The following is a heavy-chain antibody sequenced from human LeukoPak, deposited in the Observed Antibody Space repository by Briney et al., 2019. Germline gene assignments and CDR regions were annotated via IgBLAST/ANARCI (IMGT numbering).Heavy chain of an antibody. Sequence: PSETLSLTCAVSGYSISSGYYWGWIRQPPGKGLEWIGSIYHSGSTYYNPSLKSRVTISVDTSKNQFSLKLSSVTAADTAVYYCARTRGGYYDFWSGFPMDVWGKGTTVTVSS. CDR3: ARTRGGYYDFWSGFPMDV. V-gene: IGHV4-38-2*01. J-gene: IGHJ6*03. D-gene: IGHD3-3*01. CDR2: IYHSGST. CDR1: GYSISSGYY.